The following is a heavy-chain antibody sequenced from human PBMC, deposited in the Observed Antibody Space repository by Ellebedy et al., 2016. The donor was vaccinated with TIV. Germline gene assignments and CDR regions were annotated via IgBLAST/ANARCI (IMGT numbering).Heavy chain of an antibody. J-gene: IGHJ2*01. V-gene: IGHV5-10-1*01. Sequence: GGSLRLSXKGSGYSFTSYWISWVRQMPGKGLEWMGRIDPSDSYTNYSPSFQGHVTISADKSISTAYLQWSSLKASDTAMYYCARQVEVAAHPPYWYFDLWGRGTLVTVSS. CDR1: GYSFTSYW. CDR2: IDPSDSYT. CDR3: ARQVEVAAHPPYWYFDL. D-gene: IGHD6-19*01.